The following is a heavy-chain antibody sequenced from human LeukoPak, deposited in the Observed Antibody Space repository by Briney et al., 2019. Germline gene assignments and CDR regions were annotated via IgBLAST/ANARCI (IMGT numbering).Heavy chain of an antibody. D-gene: IGHD4-17*01. V-gene: IGHV1-18*01. J-gene: IGHJ4*02. CDR2: ISAYNGNT. CDR1: GYTFTSYG. Sequence: ASVKVSCKASGYTFTSYGISWVRQAPGQGLEWMGWISAYNGNTNYAQKLQGRVTMATDTSTSTAYMELRSLRSDDTAVYYCARTKYGDYLGDYWGQGTLVTVSS. CDR3: ARTKYGDYLGDY.